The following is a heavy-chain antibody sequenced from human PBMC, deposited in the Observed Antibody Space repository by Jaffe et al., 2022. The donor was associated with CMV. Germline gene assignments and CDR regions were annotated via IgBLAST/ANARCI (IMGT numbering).Heavy chain of an antibody. CDR2: ISSSSSYI. D-gene: IGHD4-17*01. CDR1: GFTFSSYS. CDR3: ARQPTVTTTYYYYGMDV. Sequence: EVQLVESGGGLVKPGGSLRLSCAASGFTFSSYSMNWVRQAPGKGLEWVSSISSSSSYIYYADSVKGRFTISRDNAKNSLYLQMNSLRAEDTAVYYCARQPTVTTTYYYYGMDVWGQGTTVTVSS. V-gene: IGHV3-21*01. J-gene: IGHJ6*02.